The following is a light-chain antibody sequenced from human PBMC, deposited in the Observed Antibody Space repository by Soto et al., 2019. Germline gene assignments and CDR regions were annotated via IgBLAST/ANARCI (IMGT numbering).Light chain of an antibody. V-gene: IGKV3-15*01. Sequence: EIVLPQSPGTLSLSPGERATLSCRASQSVANNLAWYQQKPGQAPRLLIFGASTRATGIPARFSGSGSGTEFTLTISSLQSEDFAVYYCQQYNNWPRTFGQGTKVDI. CDR3: QQYNNWPRT. J-gene: IGKJ1*01. CDR2: GAS. CDR1: QSVANN.